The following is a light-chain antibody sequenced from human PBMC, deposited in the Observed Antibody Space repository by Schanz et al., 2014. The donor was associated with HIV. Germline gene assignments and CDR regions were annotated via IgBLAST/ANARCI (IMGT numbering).Light chain of an antibody. V-gene: IGKV1-5*03. CDR2: QAS. CDR3: HQYDRSSWT. Sequence: DVQMTQSPTTLSASVGDRVTITCRASQNIGKWLTWYQQKPGKAPNLLIYQASSLNIGVPSRFSGSGSGTEFTLTISSLQPDDFATYYCHQYDRSSWTFGLGTKV. CDR1: QNIGKW. J-gene: IGKJ1*01.